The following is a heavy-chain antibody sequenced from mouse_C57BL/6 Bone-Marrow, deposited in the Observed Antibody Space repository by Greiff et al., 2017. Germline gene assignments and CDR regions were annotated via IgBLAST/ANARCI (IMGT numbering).Heavy chain of an antibody. V-gene: IGHV1-75*01. CDR3: ARRSRWLLSWCAY. D-gene: IGHD2-3*01. CDR1: GYTFTDYY. J-gene: IGHJ3*01. Sequence: QVQLKESGPELVKPGASVKISCKASGYTFTDYYINWVKQRPGQGLEWIGWIFPGSGSTYYNEKFKGKATLTVDKSSSTAYMLLSSLTSEDSAVYFCARRSRWLLSWCAYWGQGTLVTVSA. CDR2: IFPGSGST.